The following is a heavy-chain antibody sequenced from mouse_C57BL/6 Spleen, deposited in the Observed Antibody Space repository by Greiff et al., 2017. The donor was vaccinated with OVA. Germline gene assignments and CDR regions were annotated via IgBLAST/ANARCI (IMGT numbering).Heavy chain of an antibody. CDR1: GFSLTSYG. Sequence: VMLVESGPGLVQPSQSLSITCTVSGFSLTSYGVHWVRQPPGKGLEWLGVIWSGGSTDYNAAFISRLSISKDNSKSQVFFKMNSLQADDTAIYYCAKNDGEGAMDYWGQGTSVTVSS. CDR3: AKNDGEGAMDY. V-gene: IGHV2-4*01. J-gene: IGHJ4*01. CDR2: IWSGGST.